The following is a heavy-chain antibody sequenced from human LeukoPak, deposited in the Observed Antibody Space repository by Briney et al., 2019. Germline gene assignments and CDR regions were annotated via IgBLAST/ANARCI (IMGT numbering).Heavy chain of an antibody. V-gene: IGHV3-7*01. CDR3: AESGSGWYGHY. Sequence: GGSLRLSCAASGFTFSSYWMSWVRQAPGKGLEWVAKINQDGSEIFYVDSTKGRFTISRDNAKNSLYLQMNSLRAEDTAVYYCAESGSGWYGHYWGQGTLVTVSS. D-gene: IGHD6-19*01. CDR2: INQDGSEI. J-gene: IGHJ4*02. CDR1: GFTFSSYW.